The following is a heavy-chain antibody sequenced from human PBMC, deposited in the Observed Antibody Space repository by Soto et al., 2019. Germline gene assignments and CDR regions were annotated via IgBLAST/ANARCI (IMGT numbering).Heavy chain of an antibody. D-gene: IGHD1-7*01. CDR1: GFNFDNYG. J-gene: IGHJ4*02. Sequence: GGSLKLSCQASGFNFDNYGMHWVRQAPGKGLEWVAVITYDGSFQYYADSVKGRFTISRDNSKNTLSLHLNTLKPEDTAVYHCAKDRVGGTFYTPLAFWGQGTLVTVSS. CDR3: AKDRVGGTFYTPLAF. V-gene: IGHV3-30*18. CDR2: ITYDGSFQ.